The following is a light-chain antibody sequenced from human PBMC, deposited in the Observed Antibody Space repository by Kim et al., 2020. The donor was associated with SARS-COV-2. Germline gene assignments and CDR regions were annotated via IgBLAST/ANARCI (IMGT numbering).Light chain of an antibody. V-gene: IGKV3-15*01. CDR3: QQYNNWLPT. J-gene: IGKJ2*01. CDR2: GAS. CDR1: QGVSSD. Sequence: VFPGERATLSCRASQGVSSDLAWYQKKPGQAPRLLIYGASTRATGIPARFSGSGSGTELTLTISSLQSEDFAVYYCQQYNNWLPTFGQGTKLEI.